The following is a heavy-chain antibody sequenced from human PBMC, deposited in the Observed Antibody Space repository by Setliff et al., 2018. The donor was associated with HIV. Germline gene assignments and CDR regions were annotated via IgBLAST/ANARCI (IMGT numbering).Heavy chain of an antibody. CDR2: INPQSSGA. J-gene: IGHJ4*02. CDR1: GYTFTEHY. CDR3: VRQATFGGRIDY. V-gene: IGHV1-2*06. Sequence: ASVKVSCKASGYTFTEHYLHWVRQAPGQGPEWMGRINPQSSGASYAQKFQGRVTMTRDTSISVADMELSGLRSDDTAIYFCVRQATFGGRIDYWGQGTLVTVSS. D-gene: IGHD3-16*01.